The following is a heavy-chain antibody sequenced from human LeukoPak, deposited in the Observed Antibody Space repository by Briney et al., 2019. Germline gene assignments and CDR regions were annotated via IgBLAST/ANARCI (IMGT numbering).Heavy chain of an antibody. CDR1: GFTFSSYE. V-gene: IGHV3-7*01. CDR3: ARVRGSSWFYYYYYYMDV. Sequence: GGSLRLSCAASGFTFSSYEMNWVRQAPGKGLEWVANIKQDGSEKYYVDSVKGRFTISRDNAKNSVYLQMNSLRAEDTAVYYCARVRGSSWFYYYYYYMDVWGKGTTVTVSS. D-gene: IGHD6-13*01. J-gene: IGHJ6*03. CDR2: IKQDGSEK.